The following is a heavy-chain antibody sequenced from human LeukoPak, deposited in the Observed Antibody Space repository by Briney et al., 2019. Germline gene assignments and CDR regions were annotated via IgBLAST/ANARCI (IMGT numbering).Heavy chain of an antibody. CDR1: GYSIRNGYN. CDR2: IYQSGGT. D-gene: IGHD3-10*01. Sequence: PSETLSLTCTVSGYSIRNGYNWGWIRLSPLKGLEWLGSIYQSGGTYDNPSLKSRVTLSIDTSKNQFSLKLSSVTAADTAVYYCARDPLGGQLIDYWGQGTLVTVSS. J-gene: IGHJ4*02. V-gene: IGHV4-38-2*02. CDR3: ARDPLGGQLIDY.